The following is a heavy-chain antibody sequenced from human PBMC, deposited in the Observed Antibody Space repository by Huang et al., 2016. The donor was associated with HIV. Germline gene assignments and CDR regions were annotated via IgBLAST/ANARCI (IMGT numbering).Heavy chain of an antibody. D-gene: IGHD3-10*01. CDR1: GFTVSSYW. V-gene: IGHV3-7*01. Sequence: EVQLVESGGGLVQPGGSLRLSCTASGFTVSSYWMSWVRQGPGKGLGWVANIKQDGSEKYYVDSGKGRFSISRDNAKNSLYLQMNSLRAEDTAVYYCARRLRYYYGSGRTSGYFDYWGQGTLVTVSS. CDR3: ARRLRYYYGSGRTSGYFDY. J-gene: IGHJ4*02. CDR2: IKQDGSEK.